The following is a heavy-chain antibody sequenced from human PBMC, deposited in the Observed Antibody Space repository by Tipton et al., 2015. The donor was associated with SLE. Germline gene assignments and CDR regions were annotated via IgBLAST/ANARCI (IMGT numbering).Heavy chain of an antibody. V-gene: IGHV3-7*01. D-gene: IGHD6-13*01. CDR1: GFTISSDW. CDR2: IKQDGSEK. CDR3: ARVGYSWYPRY. Sequence: SLRLSCAASGFTISSDWMSWVRQAPGKGLEGVANIKQDGSEKYYVDSVKGRFTISRDNAKNSLYLQMNSLRAEDTAVYYCARVGYSWYPRYWGQGTLVTVSS. J-gene: IGHJ4*02.